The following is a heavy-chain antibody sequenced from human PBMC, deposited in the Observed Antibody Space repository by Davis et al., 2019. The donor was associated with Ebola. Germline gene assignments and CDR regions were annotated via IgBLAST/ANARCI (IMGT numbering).Heavy chain of an antibody. Sequence: ASVKVSCKTSGYIFTGYYMHWVRQAPGQGLEWMGWINPNTDDRGYVQKFQDRVTITRDTSINTVYMQLSGVTSDDTAVYFCARDNLQLERPIDYWGQGTLVTVSS. V-gene: IGHV1-2*02. CDR3: ARDNLQLERPIDY. J-gene: IGHJ4*02. CDR1: GYIFTGYY. D-gene: IGHD1-1*01. CDR2: INPNTDDR.